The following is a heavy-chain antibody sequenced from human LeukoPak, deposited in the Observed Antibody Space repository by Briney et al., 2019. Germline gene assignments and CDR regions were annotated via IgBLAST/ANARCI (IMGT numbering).Heavy chain of an antibody. CDR2: IKQDESEK. CDR3: ARDKIEGPTKLDY. J-gene: IGHJ4*02. CDR1: GFTFSSYW. D-gene: IGHD1-1*01. V-gene: IGHV3-7*01. Sequence: PGGSLRLSCAASGFTFSSYWMSWVRQAPGKGPEWVANIKQDESEKYYVDSLKGRFTISRDNAKNSLYLQMNSLRAEDMAVYYCARDKIEGPTKLDYWGQGILVTVSS.